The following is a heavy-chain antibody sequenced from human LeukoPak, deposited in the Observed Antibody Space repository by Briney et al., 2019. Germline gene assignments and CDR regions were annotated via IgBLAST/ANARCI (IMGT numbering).Heavy chain of an antibody. J-gene: IGHJ4*02. Sequence: SETLSLTCTVSGGSISSYYWSWIRQPPAKGLEWIGYIYYSGSTNYNPSLKSRVTISVDTSKNQFSLKLSSVTAADTAVYYCARRTYDFWSGNYFDYWGQGTLVTVSS. CDR3: ARRTYDFWSGNYFDY. CDR1: GGSISSYY. V-gene: IGHV4-59*01. CDR2: IYYSGST. D-gene: IGHD3-3*01.